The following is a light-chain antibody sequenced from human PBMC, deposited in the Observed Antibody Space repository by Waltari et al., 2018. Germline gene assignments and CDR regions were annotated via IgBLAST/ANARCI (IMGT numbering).Light chain of an antibody. CDR2: DVS. J-gene: IGLJ2*01. CDR3: SSYTSSSTPCV. V-gene: IGLV2-14*01. CDR1: SSDVGVYNY. Sequence: QSALTQPASVSGSPGQSIPISCTGTSSDVGVYNYVSWYQQHPGNTPKPMIYDVSKRPSGVSNRFSGSKSGNTASLTISGLQAEDEADYYCSSYTSSSTPCVFGGGTKLTVL.